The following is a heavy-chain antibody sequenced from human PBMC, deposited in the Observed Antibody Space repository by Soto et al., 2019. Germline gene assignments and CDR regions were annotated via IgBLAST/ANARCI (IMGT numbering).Heavy chain of an antibody. J-gene: IGHJ2*01. CDR1: GYTFTHYG. Sequence: QVQLVQSGAEVKKPGASVKVSCKASGYTFTHYGITWVRQAPGQGLEWMGWINSFSGDTNHPQKLQGRLTMTTDTSTNTVYMELRNLRSDDTAVYYCARDLHSGGKYWYFDICGRGTLVTVSS. CDR3: ARDLHSGGKYWYFDI. CDR2: INSFSGDT. D-gene: IGHD2-15*01. V-gene: IGHV1-18*01.